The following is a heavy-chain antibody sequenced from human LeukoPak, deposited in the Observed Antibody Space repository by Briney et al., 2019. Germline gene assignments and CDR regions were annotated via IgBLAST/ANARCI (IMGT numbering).Heavy chain of an antibody. D-gene: IGHD1-26*01. CDR2: ISGSGGST. V-gene: IGHV3-23*01. J-gene: IGHJ3*02. CDR3: AKYSQRYSGSYYTDAFDI. Sequence: GGSLRLSCAASGFTFSSYSMNWVRQAPGKGLEWVSAISGSGGSTYYADSVKGRFTISRDNSKNTLYLQMNSLRAEDTAVYYCAKYSQRYSGSYYTDAFDIWGQGTMVTVSS. CDR1: GFTFSSYS.